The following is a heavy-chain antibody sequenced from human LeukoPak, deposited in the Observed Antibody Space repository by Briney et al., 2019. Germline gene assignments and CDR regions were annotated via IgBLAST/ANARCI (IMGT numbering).Heavy chain of an antibody. V-gene: IGHV4-4*07. CDR3: ARHAVEAASRWFDP. J-gene: IGHJ5*02. CDR1: GGSISGYY. CDR2: ISSSGST. Sequence: PSETLSLTCSVSGGSISGYYWSWIRQPAGKGLECIGRISSSGSTNYNPSLKSRVTMSVDTSKNQFFLKLSSVTAADTAVYYCARHAVEAASRWFDPWGQGTLVTVSS. D-gene: IGHD1-1*01.